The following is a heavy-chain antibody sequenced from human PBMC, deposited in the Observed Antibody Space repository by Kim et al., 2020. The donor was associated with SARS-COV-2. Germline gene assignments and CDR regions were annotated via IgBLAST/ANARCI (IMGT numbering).Heavy chain of an antibody. CDR2: IYYSGST. V-gene: IGHV4-39*01. CDR3: ARHGLPWGGDAFDI. D-gene: IGHD3-16*01. J-gene: IGHJ3*02. Sequence: SETLSLTCTVSGGSISSSSYYWGWIRQPPGKGLEWIGSIYYSGSTYYNPSLKSRVTISVDTSKNQFSLKLSSVTAADTAVYYCARHGLPWGGDAFDIWGQGTMVTVSS. CDR1: GGSISSSSYY.